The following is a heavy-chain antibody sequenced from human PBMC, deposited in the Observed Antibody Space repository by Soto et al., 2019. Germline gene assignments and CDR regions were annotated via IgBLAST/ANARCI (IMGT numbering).Heavy chain of an antibody. J-gene: IGHJ4*02. CDR3: ARSVGGLASFDY. CDR1: GYTFTSYD. V-gene: IGHV1-8*01. D-gene: IGHD6-19*01. Sequence: QVQLVQSGAEVKKPGASVKVSCKASGYTFTSYDINWVRQATGQGLEWMGWMNPNSGNTGYAQKFQGRVTMTRNTSISTGYTEVGSLGSEDTAVYLCARSVGGLASFDYWGQGTLVTVSS. CDR2: MNPNSGNT.